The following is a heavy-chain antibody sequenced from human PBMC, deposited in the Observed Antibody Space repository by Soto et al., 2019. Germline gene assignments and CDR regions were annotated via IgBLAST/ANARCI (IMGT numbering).Heavy chain of an antibody. CDR2: ISGSGFKK. CDR1: GFIFENFG. V-gene: IGHV3-23*01. Sequence: GGSLRLSCAASGFIFENFGMSWVRQAPGKGLEWISSISGSGFKKYYADSVKGRFTFSRDNSKSTVYLELNNLSAEDTAVYHCAKNQGVELVPLATVDWFDPWGQGSVVTVSS. CDR3: AKNQGVELVPLATVDWFDP. J-gene: IGHJ5*02. D-gene: IGHD1-26*01.